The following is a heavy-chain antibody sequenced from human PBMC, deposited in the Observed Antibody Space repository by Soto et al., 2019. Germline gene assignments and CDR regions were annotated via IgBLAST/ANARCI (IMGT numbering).Heavy chain of an antibody. CDR3: AKEGYYGSGSYYSPGYYYYGMDV. Sequence: EVQLLESGGGLVQPGGSLRLSCAASGFTFSSYAMSWVRQAPGKGLEWVSAISGSGGSTYYADSVKGRFTISRDNSKNTLYLQMNSLSAEDTAVYYCAKEGYYGSGSYYSPGYYYYGMDVWGQGTTVTVSS. J-gene: IGHJ6*02. CDR1: GFTFSSYA. D-gene: IGHD3-10*01. CDR2: ISGSGGST. V-gene: IGHV3-23*01.